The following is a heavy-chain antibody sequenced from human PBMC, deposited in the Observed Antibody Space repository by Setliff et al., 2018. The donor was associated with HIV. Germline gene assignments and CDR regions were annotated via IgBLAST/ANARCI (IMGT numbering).Heavy chain of an antibody. CDR1: GYTFTSYG. CDR2: ISAYNGNT. D-gene: IGHD6-19*01. Sequence: ASVKVSCKASGYTFTSYGISWVRQAPGQGLEWMGWISAYNGNTNYAQKLQGRVTMTRNTSISTAYMELSSLRSEDTAVYYCARGAWYTSGWYSSRYMDVWGKGTTVTVSS. J-gene: IGHJ6*03. V-gene: IGHV1-18*01. CDR3: ARGAWYTSGWYSSRYMDV.